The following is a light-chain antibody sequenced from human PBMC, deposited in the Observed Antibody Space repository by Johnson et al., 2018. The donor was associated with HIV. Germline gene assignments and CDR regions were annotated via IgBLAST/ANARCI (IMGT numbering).Light chain of an antibody. CDR2: DNN. V-gene: IGLV1-51*01. CDR3: GSWDSSLSAFFV. Sequence: QPVLTQPPSVSAAPGQTVTISCSGSSSNVGSSFVSWYRQVPGTAPKLLIYDNNKRPSGIPDRFYGSKSGTSATLGITGLQTGDEADYYCGSWDSSLSAFFVFGTGTKVTVL. CDR1: SSNVGSSF. J-gene: IGLJ1*01.